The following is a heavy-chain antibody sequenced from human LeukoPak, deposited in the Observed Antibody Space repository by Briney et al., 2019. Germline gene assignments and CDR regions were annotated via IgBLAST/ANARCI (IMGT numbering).Heavy chain of an antibody. CDR1: GYTFTGYY. CDR3: ARVRDMITFGGVIVEAPLDY. J-gene: IGHJ4*02. D-gene: IGHD3-16*02. CDR2: INPNSGGT. Sequence: ASVTVSCMASGYTFTGYYMHWLRQAPGQGLEWMGWINPNSGGTNYAQKFQGRVTITRDTSISTAYMELSRLRSDDTAVYYCARVRDMITFGGVIVEAPLDYWGQGTLVTVSS. V-gene: IGHV1-2*02.